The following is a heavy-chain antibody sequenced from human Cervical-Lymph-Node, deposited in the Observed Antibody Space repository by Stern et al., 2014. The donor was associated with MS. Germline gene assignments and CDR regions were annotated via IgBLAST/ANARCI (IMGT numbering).Heavy chain of an antibody. CDR2: IHTVGTT. Sequence: VQLVQSGGGLVQPGGSLRLSCEASGFPVGASYMNWVRQAPGKGLEWVSRIHTVGTTHYADSVKGRFTISRANAKNALYLQMDRLTVEDTAVYYCAREIAGRRFEDWGRDPGRRLP. V-gene: IGHV3-66*01. D-gene: IGHD6-6*01. CDR3: AREIAGRRFED. J-gene: IGHJ4*03. CDR1: GFPVGASY.